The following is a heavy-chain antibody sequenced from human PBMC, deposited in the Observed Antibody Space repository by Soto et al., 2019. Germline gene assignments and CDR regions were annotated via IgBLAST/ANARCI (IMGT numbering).Heavy chain of an antibody. CDR2: ITRRGAYI. J-gene: IGHJ3*02. CDR3: ARNPPDYYDSSGDDSFNI. CDR1: GFSFSLYS. V-gene: IGHV3-21*01. D-gene: IGHD3-22*01. Sequence: PGGSLRLSCVASGFSFSLYSMNWVRQAPGKGLEWVSCITRRGAYIYYTDSVKGRFTVYRDDAKNSMYLQMNSLRVEDTAVYYCARNPPDYYDSSGDDSFNIWGLGTMVTVSS.